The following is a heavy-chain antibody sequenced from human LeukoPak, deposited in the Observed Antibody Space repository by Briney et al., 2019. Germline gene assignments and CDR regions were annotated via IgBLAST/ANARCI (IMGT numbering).Heavy chain of an antibody. CDR1: GFTFSSNW. Sequence: GGSLRLSCAASGFTFSSNWMHWVRQAPGKGLVWVSRISNDGSITTYADSVKGRFTISRDNAKNSVYLQMNSLRDEDTALYSCARAQTMFWEFDGFDIWGRGTKVTVSS. D-gene: IGHD3-10*02. CDR3: ARAQTMFWEFDGFDI. CDR2: ISNDGSIT. J-gene: IGHJ3*02. V-gene: IGHV3-74*03.